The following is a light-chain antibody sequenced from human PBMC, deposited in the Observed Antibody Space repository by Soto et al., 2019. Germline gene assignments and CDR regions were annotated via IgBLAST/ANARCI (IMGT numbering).Light chain of an antibody. CDR1: QSVDSDY. V-gene: IGKV3-20*01. Sequence: EIVLTQSAGTLSLSPGERATLSCRASQSVDSDYLAWYQQKPGQAPRLLIFGASSRAIGIPDRFSGSGSGTEFTLSISRLEREDCAVYYCQQYAGSPPWRFGRGTKVEIK. CDR2: GAS. J-gene: IGKJ1*01. CDR3: QQYAGSPPWR.